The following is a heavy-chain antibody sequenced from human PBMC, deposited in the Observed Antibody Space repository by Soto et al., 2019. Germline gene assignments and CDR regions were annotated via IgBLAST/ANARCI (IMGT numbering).Heavy chain of an antibody. CDR3: ATDPTQKPYDSSSVEFGI. V-gene: IGHV1-24*01. D-gene: IGHD6-6*01. CDR2: FDPEDGET. Sequence: GASVKVSCKVSGYRLTELSMHWVRQAPGKGLEWMGGFDPEDGETIYAQKFQGRVTMTEDTSTDTAYMELSSLRSEDTAVYYCATDPTQKPYDSSSVEFGIWGQGTMVTVSS. CDR1: GYRLTELS. J-gene: IGHJ3*02.